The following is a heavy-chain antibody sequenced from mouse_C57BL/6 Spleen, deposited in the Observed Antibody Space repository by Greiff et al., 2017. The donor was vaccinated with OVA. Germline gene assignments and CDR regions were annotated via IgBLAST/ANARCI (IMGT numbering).Heavy chain of an antibody. CDR3: AREDKRGDD. V-gene: IGHV1-59*01. J-gene: IGHJ4*01. CDR1: GYTFPSYW. CDR2: IDPSDSYT. Sequence: QVQLQQPGAELVRPGTSVKLSCKASGYTFPSYWLHWVKQRPGQGLEWIGVIDPSDSYTNSNQKFKGKATLTVDTSSRTAYMQLSSLTSEDSAVYYCAREDKRGDDWGQGTSVTVSS.